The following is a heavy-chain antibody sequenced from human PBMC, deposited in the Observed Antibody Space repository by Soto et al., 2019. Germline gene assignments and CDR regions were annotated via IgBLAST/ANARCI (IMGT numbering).Heavy chain of an antibody. J-gene: IGHJ6*02. CDR1: GGSISSSSYY. Sequence: SETLSLTCTVSGGSISSSSYYWGWIRQPPGKGLEWIGSIYYSGSTYYNPSLKSRVTISVDTSKNQFSLKLSSVTAADTAVYYCARHERDGYNYYYYYYGMDVWGQGTTVTVSS. V-gene: IGHV4-39*01. D-gene: IGHD1-1*01. CDR2: IYYSGST. CDR3: ARHERDGYNYYYYYYGMDV.